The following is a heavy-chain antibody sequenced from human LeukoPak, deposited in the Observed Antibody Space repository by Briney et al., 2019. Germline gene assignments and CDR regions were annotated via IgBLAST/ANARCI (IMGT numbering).Heavy chain of an antibody. V-gene: IGHV3-23*01. CDR2: ISGSGGST. Sequence: GGSLRLSCAASGFTFSSYAMSWVRQAPGKGLEWVSAISGSGGSTYYADSVKGRFTISRVNSKNTLYLQMNSLRAEDTAVYYCARDSYYYDSSEDAFDIWGQGTMVTVSS. CDR1: GFTFSSYA. CDR3: ARDSYYYDSSEDAFDI. J-gene: IGHJ3*02. D-gene: IGHD3-22*01.